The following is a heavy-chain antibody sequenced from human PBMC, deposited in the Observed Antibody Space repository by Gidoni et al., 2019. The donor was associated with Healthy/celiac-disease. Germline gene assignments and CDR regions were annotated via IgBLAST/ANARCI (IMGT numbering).Heavy chain of an antibody. V-gene: IGHV1-69*01. CDR3: ARAQYYYDSSGYYPFDY. D-gene: IGHD3-22*01. CDR2: IIPICGTA. CDR1: GGTFSSYA. Sequence: VQLVQSGAEVKKPGSSVKVSCKASGGTFSSYAISWVRQAPGQGLEWMGGIIPICGTANYAQKFQGRVTMTADESTSTAYMELSSLRSEDTAVYYCARAQYYYDSSGYYPFDYWGQGTLVTVSS. J-gene: IGHJ4*02.